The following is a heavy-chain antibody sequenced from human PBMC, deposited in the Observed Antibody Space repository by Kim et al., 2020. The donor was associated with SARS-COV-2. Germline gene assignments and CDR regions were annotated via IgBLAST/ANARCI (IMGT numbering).Heavy chain of an antibody. J-gene: IGHJ6*02. V-gene: IGHV4-59*13. CDR2: IYYSGST. Sequence: SETLSLTCTVSGGSISNYYWSWIRQPPGKGLEWIGYIYYSGSTNYNPSLKSRVTISVDTSKNQFSLKLSSVTAVDTAVYYCARRPSYYDSSGYNSYYYYGMDVWGQGTTVTVSS. D-gene: IGHD3-22*01. CDR1: GGSISNYY. CDR3: ARRPSYYDSSGYNSYYYYGMDV.